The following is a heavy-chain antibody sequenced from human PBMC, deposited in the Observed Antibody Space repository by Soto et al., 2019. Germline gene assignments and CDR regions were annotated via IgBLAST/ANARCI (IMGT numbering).Heavy chain of an antibody. V-gene: IGHV4-39*01. CDR3: ARRFLEWLLGTSWFDP. CDR2: IYYSGRT. Sequence: SETLSLTCTVSGGSISSRSYYWGWIRQPPGKGLEWIGSIYYSGRTHYNPSLKSRVTISVDTSKNQFSLKLSSVTAADTAVYYCARRFLEWLLGTSWFDPWGQGTLVTVSS. CDR1: GGSISSRSYY. D-gene: IGHD3-3*01. J-gene: IGHJ5*02.